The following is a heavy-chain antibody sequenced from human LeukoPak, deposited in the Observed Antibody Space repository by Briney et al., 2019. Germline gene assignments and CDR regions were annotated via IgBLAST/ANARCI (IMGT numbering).Heavy chain of an antibody. CDR3: ARRGGPLYGMDV. CDR1: GFTFSSYA. Sequence: PGGSLRLSCAASGFTFSSYAMSWVRQAPGKGLEWVSAISGSGGSTYYADSVKGRFTISRDNSKNTLYLQMNSLRAEDTAVYYCARRGGPLYGMDVGGQGTTVTVSS. D-gene: IGHD3-16*01. CDR2: ISGSGGST. J-gene: IGHJ6*02. V-gene: IGHV3-23*01.